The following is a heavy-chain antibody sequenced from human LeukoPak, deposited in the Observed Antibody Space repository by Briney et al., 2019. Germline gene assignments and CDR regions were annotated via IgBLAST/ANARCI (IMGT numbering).Heavy chain of an antibody. Sequence: PSQTLSLTCAVSGGSISSGGYSWSWIRQPPGKGLEWIGYIYHSGSTYYNPSLKSRVTISVDRSKNQFSLKLGSVTAADTAVYYCARSTGYSSSRPLYYFDYWGQGTLVTVSS. V-gene: IGHV4-30-2*01. CDR1: GGSISSGGYS. CDR3: ARSTGYSSSRPLYYFDY. CDR2: IYHSGST. J-gene: IGHJ4*02. D-gene: IGHD6-13*01.